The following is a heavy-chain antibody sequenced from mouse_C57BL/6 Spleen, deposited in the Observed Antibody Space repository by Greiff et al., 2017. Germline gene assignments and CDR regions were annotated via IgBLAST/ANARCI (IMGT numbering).Heavy chain of an antibody. Sequence: QVQLTESGPGLVAPSQSLSITCTVSGFSLTSYAISWVRQPPGKGLEWLGVIWTGGGTNYTSALKSRLSISKDNSKSQVLLKMNSLQTDDTARYYSARNDGNYSKGGAMDYGGQGTSVTVAS. V-gene: IGHV2-9-1*01. J-gene: IGHJ4*01. CDR3: ARNDGNYSKGGAMDY. CDR2: IWTGGGT. D-gene: IGHD2-5*01. CDR1: GFSLTSYA.